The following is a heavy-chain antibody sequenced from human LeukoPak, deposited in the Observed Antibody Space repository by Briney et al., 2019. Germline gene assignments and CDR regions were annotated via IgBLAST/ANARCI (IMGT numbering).Heavy chain of an antibody. CDR1: SFSMSGSQW. D-gene: IGHD3-10*01. CDR3: GIPTSFFYDSGRYYTFDY. CDR2: IYHSGST. V-gene: IGHV4-4*02. Sequence: SETLSLTCALSSFSMSGSQWWSELRQPPGKGLEWIGEIYHSGSTNYNPSLKSRVTISVDKSKNQFSLKLSSVTASDTSVDYCGIPTSFFYDSGRYYTFDYWGQGTLVTVSS. J-gene: IGHJ4*02.